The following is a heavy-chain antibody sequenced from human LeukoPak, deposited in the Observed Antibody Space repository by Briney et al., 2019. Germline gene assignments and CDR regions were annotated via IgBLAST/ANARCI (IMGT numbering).Heavy chain of an antibody. CDR1: GGSISSGSYY. D-gene: IGHD5-18*01. Sequence: SETLSLTCTVSGGSISSGSYYWSWIRQPAGKGLEWIGRIYTSGSTNYNPSLKSRVTISVDTSKNQFSLKLSSVTAADTAVYYCARERLDTAMVTIDYWGQGTLVTVSS. CDR2: IYTSGST. V-gene: IGHV4-61*02. J-gene: IGHJ4*02. CDR3: ARERLDTAMVTIDY.